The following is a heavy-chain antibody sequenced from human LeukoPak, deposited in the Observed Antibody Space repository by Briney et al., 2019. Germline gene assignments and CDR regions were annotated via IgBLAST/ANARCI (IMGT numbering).Heavy chain of an antibody. CDR3: ARVEARYFDWLSY. D-gene: IGHD3-9*01. Sequence: ASVKVSCKASGYTFTSYGISWVRQAPGQGLEWMGWINPNSGGTNYAQKFQGRATMTRDTSISTAYMELSRLRSDDTAVYYCARVEARYFDWLSYWGQGTLVTVSS. J-gene: IGHJ4*02. CDR2: INPNSGGT. CDR1: GYTFTSYG. V-gene: IGHV1-2*02.